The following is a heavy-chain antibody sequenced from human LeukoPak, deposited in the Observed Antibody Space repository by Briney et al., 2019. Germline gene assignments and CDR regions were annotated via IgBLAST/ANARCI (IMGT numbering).Heavy chain of an antibody. Sequence: PGGSLRLSCAASGFTFDDYAMHWVRQAPGKGLEWVSSISSLSNYIYYEDSVKGRFTISRDYAKNSLYLQMNSLRAEDTAVYYCARDRDSNWYFDLWGRGTLVTVSS. CDR2: ISSLSNYI. J-gene: IGHJ2*01. V-gene: IGHV3-21*01. D-gene: IGHD3-22*01. CDR3: ARDRDSNWYFDL. CDR1: GFTFDDYA.